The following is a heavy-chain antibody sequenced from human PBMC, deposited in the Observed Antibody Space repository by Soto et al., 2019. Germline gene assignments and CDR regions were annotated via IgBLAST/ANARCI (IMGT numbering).Heavy chain of an antibody. CDR1: GDSINSDNYY. V-gene: IGHV4-39*01. CDR2: IYYRGNT. Sequence: QLQLQESGPGLVKPSETLSLTCSVSGDSINSDNYYWGWIRQPPGKGLEWIGSIYYRGNTSYNPSLKTRVTISLDKSKSQCSRKLNSVTAADSAVYFCARLEGLATISYYFDYWGQGTLVTVSS. J-gene: IGHJ4*02. CDR3: ARLEGLATISYYFDY. D-gene: IGHD3-9*01.